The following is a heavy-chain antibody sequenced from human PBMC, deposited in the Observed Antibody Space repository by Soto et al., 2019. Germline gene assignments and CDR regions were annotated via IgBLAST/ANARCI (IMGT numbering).Heavy chain of an antibody. V-gene: IGHV1-69*10. CDR3: ARGPFRTSAMDV. CDR2: TIPALGKT. J-gene: IGHJ6*02. Sequence: GGSVKVSYKTCRDDFKKNVLTFVRQAPGQGLEWMGGTIPALGKTHYIEKFQGRVTVTVEDATRTVYMEVRDLTSEDTAIYYCARGPFRTSAMDVWGQGTTVTVSS. CDR1: RDDFKKNV. D-gene: IGHD3-10*01.